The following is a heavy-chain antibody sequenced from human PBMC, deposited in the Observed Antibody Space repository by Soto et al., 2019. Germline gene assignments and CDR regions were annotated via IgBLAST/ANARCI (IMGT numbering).Heavy chain of an antibody. D-gene: IGHD4-17*01. Sequence: SETLSLTCTVSGGSISSYYWSWIRQPPGKGLEWIGYIYYSGSTNYNPSLKSRVTISVDTSKNQFSLKLSSVTAADTAVYYCARLNAAMTTVTTFDYGGQGTLVTVSS. CDR3: ARLNAAMTTVTTFDY. CDR1: GGSISSYY. CDR2: IYYSGST. J-gene: IGHJ4*02. V-gene: IGHV4-59*08.